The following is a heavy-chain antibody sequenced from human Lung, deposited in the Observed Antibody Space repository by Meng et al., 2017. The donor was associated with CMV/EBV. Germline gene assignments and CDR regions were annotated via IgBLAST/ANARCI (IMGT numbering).Heavy chain of an antibody. CDR3: VGSEEFYHFRSGWEWYYHYGMDV. J-gene: IGHJ6*02. D-gene: IGHD3-3*01. CDR2: IIPMRATT. CDR1: GDTFSKYV. Sequence: SVKVSCKASGDTFSKYVTSWVRQAPGQGLEWMGEIIPMRATTNYAQRFQGRVTITADKSTATVYMELSSLRSEDTAVYYCVGSEEFYHFRSGWEWYYHYGMDVWGPGTTVTVSS. V-gene: IGHV1-69*10.